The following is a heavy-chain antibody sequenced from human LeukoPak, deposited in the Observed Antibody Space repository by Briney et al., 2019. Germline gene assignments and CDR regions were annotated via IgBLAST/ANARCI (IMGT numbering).Heavy chain of an antibody. V-gene: IGHV1-69*06. CDR3: ARGGGFDYDILTGYYQFDY. CDR2: IIPIFGTA. CDR1: GGTFSSYA. J-gene: IGHJ4*02. D-gene: IGHD3-9*01. Sequence: ASVKVSCKASGGTFSSYAISWVRQAPGQGLEWMGGIIPIFGTANYAQKFQGRVTITADKSTSTAYMELSSLRSEDTAVYYCARGGGFDYDILTGYYQFDYWGQGTLVTVSP.